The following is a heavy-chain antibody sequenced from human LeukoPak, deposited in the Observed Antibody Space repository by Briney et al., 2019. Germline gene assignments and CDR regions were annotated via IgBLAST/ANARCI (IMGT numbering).Heavy chain of an antibody. D-gene: IGHD2-15*01. V-gene: IGHV3-11*01. CDR2: ISSSGSTI. CDR1: EFSVGSNY. Sequence: GGSLRLSCAASEFSVGSNYMSWIRQAPGKGLEWVSYISSSGSTIYYADSVKGRFTISRDNAKNSLYLQMNSLRAEDTAVYYCARVASPPPKWSSSEYTDYYYYYMDVWGKGTTVTISS. J-gene: IGHJ6*03. CDR3: ARVASPPPKWSSSEYTDYYYYYMDV.